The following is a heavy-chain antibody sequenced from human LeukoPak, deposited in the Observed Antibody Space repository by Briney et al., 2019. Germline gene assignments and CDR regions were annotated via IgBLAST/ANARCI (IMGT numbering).Heavy chain of an antibody. J-gene: IGHJ4*02. CDR1: GESISNYY. Sequence: SETLSLTCTVSGESISNYYWSWMRQPPGKRLEWIGYVFYSGSSNYNPALKSRVTMSVDTSKYQFSLKLTSVTAADTAVYYCAGTRYSGSYYTDFWGQGTLVTVSS. D-gene: IGHD1-26*01. V-gene: IGHV4-59*08. CDR3: AGTRYSGSYYTDF. CDR2: VFYSGSS.